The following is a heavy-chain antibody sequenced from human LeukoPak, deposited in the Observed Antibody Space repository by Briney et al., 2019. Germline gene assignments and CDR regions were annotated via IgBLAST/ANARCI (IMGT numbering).Heavy chain of an antibody. V-gene: IGHV4-39*02. CDR2: SDSSGSP. Sequence: SETLSLTSTGSGGSVSSSDSYWGWIRQPPGKGLEWNGNSDSSGSPHYTPVLKIRVAISVDTSKCHFSLQLSSVTAADTAVYYCAGLIDYGGYYFYYYMDVWGKGTTVTVSS. CDR3: AGLIDYGGYYFYYYMDV. CDR1: GGSVSSSDSY. D-gene: IGHD4-17*01. J-gene: IGHJ6*03.